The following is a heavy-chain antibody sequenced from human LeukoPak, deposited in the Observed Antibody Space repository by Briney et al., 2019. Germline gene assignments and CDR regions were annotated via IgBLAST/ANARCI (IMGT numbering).Heavy chain of an antibody. J-gene: IGHJ4*02. Sequence: SETLSLTYTVSGGSISTYYWTWIRKPPGKGLEWIGYMFYSGGTEYNPSLYSRVTISVDTSKNQFSLKLRSVTAADTALYYCARGTWELLGGFDYWGQGILVTVSS. CDR2: MFYSGGT. CDR1: GGSISTYY. V-gene: IGHV4-59*01. D-gene: IGHD1-26*01. CDR3: ARGTWELLGGFDY.